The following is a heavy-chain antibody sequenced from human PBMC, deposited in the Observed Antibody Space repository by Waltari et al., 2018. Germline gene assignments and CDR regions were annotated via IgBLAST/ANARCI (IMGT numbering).Heavy chain of an antibody. CDR2: INTANGNT. J-gene: IGHJ4*02. D-gene: IGHD6-13*01. V-gene: IGHV1-3*04. CDR1: GYIFTNYL. Sequence: QVNLVQSGAEVKKPGASVKVSCTASGYIFTNYLINWVRQAPGQRLEWMGWINTANGNTKYSQKFQDRVTMTRDTSASTAYMDLSSLISEYTASYYCARGDYIAEGGSIRPFDSGGQGTLVTVSS. CDR3: ARGDYIAEGGSIRPFDS.